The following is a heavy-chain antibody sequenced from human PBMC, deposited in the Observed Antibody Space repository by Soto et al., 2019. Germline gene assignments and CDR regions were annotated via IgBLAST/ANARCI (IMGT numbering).Heavy chain of an antibody. V-gene: IGHV3-23*01. CDR3: AKSRGAGGHFDY. J-gene: IGHJ4*02. CDR2: VSIGGST. CDR1: GFTFSSYA. D-gene: IGHD2-15*01. Sequence: DVQLLESGGGLVQPEGSLRLSCAASGFTFSSYAMGWVRQGPGKGLEWVAVVSIGGSTHYADSVRGRFTISRDTSKNTLSLQMNSLTAEDTAVYFCAKSRGAGGHFDYWGQGALVTVSS.